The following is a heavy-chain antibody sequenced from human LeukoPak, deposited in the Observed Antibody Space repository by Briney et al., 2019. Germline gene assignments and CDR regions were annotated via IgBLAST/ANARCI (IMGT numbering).Heavy chain of an antibody. Sequence: GGSLRLSCAASGFTFSTYSMTWVRQAPGKGLEWVSSISSDSNNRFYSDSLKGRFTISRDNAKNSLYLQLISLRAEDTAVYYCARVAFGLYVMDVWGQGTTVTVSS. J-gene: IGHJ6*02. V-gene: IGHV3-21*01. D-gene: IGHD3/OR15-3a*01. CDR1: GFTFSTYS. CDR3: ARVAFGLYVMDV. CDR2: ISSDSNNR.